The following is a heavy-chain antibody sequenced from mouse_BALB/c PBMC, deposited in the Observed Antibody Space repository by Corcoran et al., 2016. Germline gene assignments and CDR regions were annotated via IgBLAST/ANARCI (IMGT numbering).Heavy chain of an antibody. D-gene: IGHD2-1*01. Sequence: EVQLQQSGPELVKPGASVKMSCKASGYTFTSYVMHWVKQKPGQGLEWIGYINPYNDGTKYNKKFKGKATLTSDKSSSTAYMELSSLTSEDSAVYYCARGTYGNYVRGAMDYWGQGTSVTVSS. CDR2: INPYNDGT. CDR3: ARGTYGNYVRGAMDY. CDR1: GYTFTSYV. J-gene: IGHJ4*01. V-gene: IGHV1S136*01.